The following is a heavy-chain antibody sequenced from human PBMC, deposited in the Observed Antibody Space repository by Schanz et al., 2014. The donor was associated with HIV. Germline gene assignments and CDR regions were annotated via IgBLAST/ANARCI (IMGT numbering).Heavy chain of an antibody. CDR1: GFTFSSYN. J-gene: IGHJ4*02. Sequence: EVQLVESGGGLVKPWGSLRLSCAASGFTFSSYNMNWVRQAPGKGLEWVSSISTSSTYIYYADSVKGRFTISRDNAKNSLFLQMNSLRAEDTAVYYCARGRDGYNSVYFDYWGQGTLVTVSS. V-gene: IGHV3-21*01. CDR2: ISTSSTYI. CDR3: ARGRDGYNSVYFDY. D-gene: IGHD5-12*01.